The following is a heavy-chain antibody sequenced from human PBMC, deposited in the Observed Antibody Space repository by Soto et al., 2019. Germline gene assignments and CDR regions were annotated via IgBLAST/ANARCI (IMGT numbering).Heavy chain of an antibody. J-gene: IGHJ4*02. CDR2: INPSGGST. V-gene: IGHV1-46*01. D-gene: IGHD2-21*01. CDR1: GYSFSNYY. CDR3: VRPPLDYYSADYFDN. Sequence: ASVKVSCKTSGYSFSNYYINWVRQAPGQGLQWMGRINPSGGSTSYAQKFQGRVTMTRDNSITTAYMELSSLRSEDTAVYYCVRPPLDYYSADYFDNWGQGTLVTVYS.